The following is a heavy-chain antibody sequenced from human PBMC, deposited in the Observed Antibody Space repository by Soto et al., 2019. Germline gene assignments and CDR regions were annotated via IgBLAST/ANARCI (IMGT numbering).Heavy chain of an antibody. Sequence: GESLKISCKGSEYSFTSYWISWVRQMPGKGLEWMGRIDPSDSYTNYSPSFQGHVTISADKSISTAYLQWSSLKASDTAMYYCARQEHNVDTVDFDYWGQGTLVTVSS. CDR3: ARQEHNVDTVDFDY. V-gene: IGHV5-10-1*01. J-gene: IGHJ4*02. CDR1: EYSFTSYW. CDR2: IDPSDSYT. D-gene: IGHD5-18*01.